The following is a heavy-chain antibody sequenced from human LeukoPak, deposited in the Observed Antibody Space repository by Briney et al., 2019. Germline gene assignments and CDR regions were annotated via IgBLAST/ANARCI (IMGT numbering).Heavy chain of an antibody. D-gene: IGHD2-2*01. CDR3: ARAMPHDNWFDP. J-gene: IGHJ5*02. CDR1: GLTFNSYW. Sequence: QAGGSLRLSCAASGLTFNSYWMHWVRQVAGKGLVWVARINGDASNTTYADSVKGRFTISRDNAKNTLYLQMSSLRVDDTAVYYCARAMPHDNWFDPWGQGSLVTVSS. CDR2: INGDASNT. V-gene: IGHV3-74*03.